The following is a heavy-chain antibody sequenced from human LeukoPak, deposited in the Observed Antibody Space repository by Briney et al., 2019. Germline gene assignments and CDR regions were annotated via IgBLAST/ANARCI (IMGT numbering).Heavy chain of an antibody. CDR1: GFSFDDYG. CDR3: ARVGYYYYYYMDV. J-gene: IGHJ6*03. D-gene: IGHD1-26*01. CDR2: INWNGGST. V-gene: IGHV3-20*04. Sequence: GSLRLSCAASGFSFDDYGMSWVRQAPGKGLEWVSGINWNGGSTGYADSVKGRFTISRDHAKNSLYLQMNSLRAENTAVYYCARVGYYYYYYMDVWGKGTTVTVSS.